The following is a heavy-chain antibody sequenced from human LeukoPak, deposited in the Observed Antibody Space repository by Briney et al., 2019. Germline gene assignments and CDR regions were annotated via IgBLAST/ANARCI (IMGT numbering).Heavy chain of an antibody. CDR2: MNPNSGNT. D-gene: IGHD3-9*01. CDR3: ARRTYYDILTGYYEAFDI. J-gene: IGHJ3*02. Sequence: ASVNVSCMSSGYTFTSYDINWVRPATGRGREWMGWMNPNSGNTGYAQKFQGKVTMTRNTSISTAYMELSSLRSEDTAVYYCARRTYYDILTGYYEAFDIWGQGTMVTVSS. CDR1: GYTFTSYD. V-gene: IGHV1-8*01.